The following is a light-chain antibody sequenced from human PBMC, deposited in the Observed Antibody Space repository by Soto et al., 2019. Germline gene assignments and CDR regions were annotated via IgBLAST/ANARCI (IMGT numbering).Light chain of an antibody. CDR2: EVN. CDR1: SSDIGDYNY. CDR3: SSYTYSGTSVV. V-gene: IGLV2-14*01. J-gene: IGLJ2*01. Sequence: QSVLTQPASVSGSPGQSITISCTGTSSDIGDYNYVSWYQQYPGKAPKLIIYEVNNRPSGISSRFSASKSGNTASLTISGLQAEDESDYFCSSYTYSGTSVVFGGGTKLTVL.